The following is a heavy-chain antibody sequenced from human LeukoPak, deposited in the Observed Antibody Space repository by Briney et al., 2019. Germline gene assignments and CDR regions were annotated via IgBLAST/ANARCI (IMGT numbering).Heavy chain of an antibody. CDR2: ISAYNGNT. D-gene: IGHD3-9*01. CDR3: ARFRTDYDILTDPYYFDL. CDR1: GYTLTSYG. Sequence: GAPVNFSCKASGYTLTSYGISWVRQAPGQGLEWMGWISAYNGNTNYAQKLQSRVTMITDTSTSTAYMEVRSLRSDDTAVYYCARFRTDYDILTDPYYFDLGGQNPGDTVSS. J-gene: IGHJ4*01. V-gene: IGHV1-18*01.